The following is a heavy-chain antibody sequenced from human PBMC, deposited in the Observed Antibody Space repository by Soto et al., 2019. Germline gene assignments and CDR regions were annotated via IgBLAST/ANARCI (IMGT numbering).Heavy chain of an antibody. Sequence: ASVKVSCKASGYTFTSYGISWVRQAPGQGLEWMGWISAYNGNTNYAQKLQGRVTMTTDTSTSTAYMELRSLRSDDTAVYYCARVGSSSWALYYHYGMDVWGQGTTVTVSS. D-gene: IGHD6-13*01. CDR3: ARVGSSSWALYYHYGMDV. CDR2: ISAYNGNT. V-gene: IGHV1-18*01. J-gene: IGHJ6*02. CDR1: GYTFTSYG.